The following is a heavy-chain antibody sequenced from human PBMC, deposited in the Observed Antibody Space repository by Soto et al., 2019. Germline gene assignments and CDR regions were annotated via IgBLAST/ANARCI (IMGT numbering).Heavy chain of an antibody. CDR3: ARDRELGCGELSDVRYGLDV. D-gene: IGHD3-10*01. CDR2: ISAYNGNT. J-gene: IGHJ6*02. V-gene: IGHV1-18*01. CDR1: GYTFTSYG. Sequence: GASVKVSCKASGYTFTSYGISWVRQAPGQGLEWLGWISAYNGNTNYAQKLQGRVTMTTDTSTSTAYMELRSLRSDDTAVYYCARDRELGCGELSDVRYGLDVWGQGTTVTVSS.